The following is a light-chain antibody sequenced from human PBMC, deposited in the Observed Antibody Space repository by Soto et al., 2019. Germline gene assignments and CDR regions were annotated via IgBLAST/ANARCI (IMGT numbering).Light chain of an antibody. V-gene: IGKV3-15*01. J-gene: IGKJ3*01. CDR1: QSVAANY. Sequence: EVVLTHSPGTLSLSPLEIATLSFRASQSVAANYLAWYQQKRGQAPRLLIYGASTRATGIPARISGSGSGTEFTLTISSLQSEDFAVYYCQQYNKWPFTFGPGTKVDI. CDR2: GAS. CDR3: QQYNKWPFT.